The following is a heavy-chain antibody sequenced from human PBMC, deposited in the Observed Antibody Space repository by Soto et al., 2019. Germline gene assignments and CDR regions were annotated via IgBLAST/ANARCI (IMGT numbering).Heavy chain of an antibody. Sequence: QVQLVQSGAEVKKPGASVKVSCKASGYTFTSYAMHWVRQAPGQRLEWMGWINAGNGNTKYSQKCQGRVTITRDTSASTAYMELSSLRSEDTAVYYCARQVIAAAVGWFDPWGQGTLVTVSS. V-gene: IGHV1-3*01. D-gene: IGHD6-13*01. CDR2: INAGNGNT. CDR3: ARQVIAAAVGWFDP. J-gene: IGHJ5*02. CDR1: GYTFTSYA.